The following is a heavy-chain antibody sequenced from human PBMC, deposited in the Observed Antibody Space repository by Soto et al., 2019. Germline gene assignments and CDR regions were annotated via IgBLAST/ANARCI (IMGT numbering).Heavy chain of an antibody. J-gene: IGHJ3*02. CDR3: ARDHEELDYGDPIEAFDI. CDR2: INPSGGST. V-gene: IGHV1-46*03. D-gene: IGHD4-17*01. CDR1: GYTFTSYY. Sequence: ASVKVSCKASGYTFTSYYMHWVRQAPGQGLEWMGIINPSGGSTSYAQKFQGRVTMTRDTSTSTVYMELSSLRSEDTAVYYCARDHEELDYGDPIEAFDIWGQGTMVTVSS.